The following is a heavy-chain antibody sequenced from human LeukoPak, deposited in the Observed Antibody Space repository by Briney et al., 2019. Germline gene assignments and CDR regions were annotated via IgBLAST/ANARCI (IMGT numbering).Heavy chain of an antibody. D-gene: IGHD1-26*01. CDR3: AKDHSGSAYGMDV. CDR2: ISYDGSNK. J-gene: IGHJ6*02. V-gene: IGHV3-30*18. Sequence: GGSLRLSCAASGFTFSSYGMHWVRQAPGKGLEWVAVISYDGSNKYYADSVKGRFTISRDNSKNTLYLQMNSLRAEDMAVYYCAKDHSGSAYGMDVWGQGTTVTVSS. CDR1: GFTFSSYG.